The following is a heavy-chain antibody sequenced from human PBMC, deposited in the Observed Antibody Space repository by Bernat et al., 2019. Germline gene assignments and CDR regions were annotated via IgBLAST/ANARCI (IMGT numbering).Heavy chain of an antibody. D-gene: IGHD4-17*01. CDR3: ARTSTVHDAPFDF. Sequence: EVHLVESGGGLVQPGGSLRLSCAASGFTFSDHYMDWVRQAPGKGLEWVGRTRDNANSYTTVYAASVNCRFTISRDDSQNSLYLQMNSLRTEDTAVYYCARTSTVHDAPFDFWGQGTLVTVSS. V-gene: IGHV3-72*01. CDR1: GFTFSDHY. CDR2: TRDNANSYTT. J-gene: IGHJ4*02.